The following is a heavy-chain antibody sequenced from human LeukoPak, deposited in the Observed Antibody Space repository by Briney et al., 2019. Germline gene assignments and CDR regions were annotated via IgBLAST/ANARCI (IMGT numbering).Heavy chain of an antibody. Sequence: GGSLRLSCAASGFTFTSFWMTWVRLAPGRGLQWVANIKQDGSERYYVDSVRGRFTISRHNAENSLYLRMNSLRGDDTAVYYCARGPFTISPRRGANFYYLMDVWGKGITVTVSS. CDR3: ARGPFTISPRRGANFYYLMDV. V-gene: IGHV3-7*01. D-gene: IGHD1-1*01. CDR2: IKQDGSER. J-gene: IGHJ6*03. CDR1: GFTFTSFW.